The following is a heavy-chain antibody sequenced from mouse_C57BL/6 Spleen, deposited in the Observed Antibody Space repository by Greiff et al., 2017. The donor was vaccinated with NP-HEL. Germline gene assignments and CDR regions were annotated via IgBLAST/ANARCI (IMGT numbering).Heavy chain of an antibody. CDR3: AREEAYYSNYEAWFAY. CDR1: GYSITSGYY. J-gene: IGHJ3*01. V-gene: IGHV3-6*01. D-gene: IGHD2-5*01. CDR2: ISYDGSN. Sequence: ESGPGLVKPSQSLSLTCSVAGYSITSGYYWNWIRQFPGNKLEWMGYISYDGSNNYNPSLKNRISITRDTSKNQFFLKLNSVTTEDTATYYCAREEAYYSNYEAWFAYWGQGTLVTVSA.